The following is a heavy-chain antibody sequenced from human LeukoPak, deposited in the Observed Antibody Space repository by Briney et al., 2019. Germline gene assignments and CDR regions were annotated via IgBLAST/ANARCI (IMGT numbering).Heavy chain of an antibody. CDR2: IYYSGST. Sequence: SETLSLTCAVSGGPITSGGYYWGWIRQPPGKGLEWIGSIYYSGSTYYNPSLKSRVTISVDTSKNQFSLKLSSVTAADTAVYYCARTMVRGVMPIRWGQGTLVTVSS. D-gene: IGHD3-10*01. CDR3: ARTMVRGVMPIR. V-gene: IGHV4-39*07. CDR1: GGPITSGGYY. J-gene: IGHJ4*02.